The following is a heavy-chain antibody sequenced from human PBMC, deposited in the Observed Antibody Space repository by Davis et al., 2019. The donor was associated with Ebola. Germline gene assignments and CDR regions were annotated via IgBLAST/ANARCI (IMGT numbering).Heavy chain of an antibody. Sequence: PSDTLSPTCAVHGGSFSGYYWSWIRQPPGKGLEWIGEINHSGSTNYNPSLKSRVTISVDTSKNQFSLKLSSVTAADTAVYYCARRCIAVAPGAGWFDPGGQGTLVTVSS. CDR2: INHSGST. CDR1: GGSFSGYY. J-gene: IGHJ5*02. V-gene: IGHV4-34*01. CDR3: ARRCIAVAPGAGWFDP. D-gene: IGHD6-19*01.